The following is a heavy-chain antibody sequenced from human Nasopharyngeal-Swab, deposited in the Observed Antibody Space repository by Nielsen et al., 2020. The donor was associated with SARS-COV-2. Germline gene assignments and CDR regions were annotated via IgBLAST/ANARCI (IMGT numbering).Heavy chain of an antibody. CDR2: ISSAGTTI. CDR3: ARGLWYGPNWFDP. Sequence: WIRQPPGKGLEWVSHISSAGTTIYYADSVKGRFTISRDNAENSLYLQMSSLRADDTGIYYCARGLWYGPNWFDPWGRGTLVT. D-gene: IGHD3-10*01. J-gene: IGHJ5*02. V-gene: IGHV3-11*01.